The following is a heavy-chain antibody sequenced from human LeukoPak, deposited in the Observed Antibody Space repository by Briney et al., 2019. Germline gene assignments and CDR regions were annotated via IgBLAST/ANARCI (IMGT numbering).Heavy chain of an antibody. D-gene: IGHD6-19*01. V-gene: IGHV3-21*01. CDR2: ISSSSTYI. CDR1: GFTFSNYA. CDR3: ARDWVTHASGRPAPLDI. J-gene: IGHJ3*02. Sequence: PGGSLRLSCAASGFTFSNYAMSWVRHAPGKGLERVSSISSSSTYIKYADTVKGRFTISRDNGRKSLYLQMNSLRAEDSALYYCARDWVTHASGRPAPLDIWGQGTMVTVSS.